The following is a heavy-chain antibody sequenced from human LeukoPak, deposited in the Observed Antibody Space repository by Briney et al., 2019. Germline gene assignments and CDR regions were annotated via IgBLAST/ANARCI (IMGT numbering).Heavy chain of an antibody. V-gene: IGHV3-23*01. Sequence: GGSLRLSCAASGFTFRSYAMSWVRQAPGKGLEWVSAVNGGGSRTYYADSVKGRFTISRDNSKNTLYLQVNSLRAEDTAVYYCAVSSSWLYYFDYWGQGTLVTVSS. CDR3: AVSSSWLYYFDY. CDR2: VNGGGSRT. CDR1: GFTFRSYA. J-gene: IGHJ4*02. D-gene: IGHD6-13*01.